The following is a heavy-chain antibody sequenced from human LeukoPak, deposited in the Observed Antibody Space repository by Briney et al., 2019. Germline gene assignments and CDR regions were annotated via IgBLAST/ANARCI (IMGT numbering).Heavy chain of an antibody. Sequence: ASVKVSCKASGYTFTGYYMHWVRQSRGQGLEWMGWINPNSGGTNYAQKFQGRVTMTRDTSISTAYMELSRLRSDDTAVYYCARGKAWSLTSTFDYWGQGTLVTVSS. CDR3: ARGKAWSLTSTFDY. CDR1: GYTFTGYY. V-gene: IGHV1-2*02. J-gene: IGHJ4*02. CDR2: INPNSGGT. D-gene: IGHD2-21*02.